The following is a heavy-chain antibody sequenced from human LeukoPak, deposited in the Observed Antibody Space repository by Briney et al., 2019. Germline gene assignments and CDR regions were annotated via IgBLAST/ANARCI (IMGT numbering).Heavy chain of an antibody. J-gene: IGHJ4*02. V-gene: IGHV3-23*01. Sequence: PGGSLRLSCAASGFSLNTYAMHWVRQAPGKGLEWVSAITGSGDSTFYADSVKGRFTISRDNSRNTLFLQMDTLRAEDTAVYYCAKEIVVAGQGVFDYWGQGTLVTVS. D-gene: IGHD6-19*01. CDR2: ITGSGDST. CDR3: AKEIVVAGQGVFDY. CDR1: GFSLNTYA.